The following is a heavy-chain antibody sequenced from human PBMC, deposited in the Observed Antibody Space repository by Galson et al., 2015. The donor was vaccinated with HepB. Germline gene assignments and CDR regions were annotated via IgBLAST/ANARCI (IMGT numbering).Heavy chain of an antibody. J-gene: IGHJ5*02. CDR1: GYTFSSYS. CDR3: ARGALVAVVNANLNNWFDP. V-gene: IGHV1-18*01. CDR2: INPYDTST. Sequence: SVKVSCKASGYTFSSYSIAWVRQAPGQGLEWMGWINPYDTSTKYAQKFQGRVTMTTETSTTTAYLELRSLRSDDTAVYYCARGALVAVVNANLNNWFDPWGQGTLVTVSS. D-gene: IGHD2-8*02.